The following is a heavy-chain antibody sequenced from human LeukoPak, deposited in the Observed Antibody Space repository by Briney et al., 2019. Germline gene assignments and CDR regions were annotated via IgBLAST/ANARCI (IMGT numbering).Heavy chain of an antibody. CDR1: GFTFSSYA. J-gene: IGHJ6*02. D-gene: IGHD2-8*01. CDR2: ISASGGST. Sequence: PGGSLRLSCAASGFTFSSYAMSWVRQAPGKGLEWVSAISASGGSTYYADSVKGRFTISRDNSKNTLYLQMNSLRAEDTAVYYCAKDGDCTNGVCPYYYYGMDVWGQGTTVTVSS. CDR3: AKDGDCTNGVCPYYYYGMDV. V-gene: IGHV3-23*01.